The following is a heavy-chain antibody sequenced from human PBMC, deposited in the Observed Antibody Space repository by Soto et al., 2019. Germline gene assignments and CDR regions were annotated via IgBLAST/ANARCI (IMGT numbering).Heavy chain of an antibody. CDR1: GFTFSNYG. V-gene: IGHV3-30*18. CDR3: AKGLLGHYYALDV. CDR2: ISSDGSRK. Sequence: QVQLVESGGGVVHSGRSLRLSCIASGFTFSNYGIPWVRQGPGKGLEWVAFISSDGSRKLYADSVEGRCTISRDTSRTTVFVELNSLRVEDTAVYLFAKGLLGHYYALDVWGNGTAVTV. J-gene: IGHJ6*04.